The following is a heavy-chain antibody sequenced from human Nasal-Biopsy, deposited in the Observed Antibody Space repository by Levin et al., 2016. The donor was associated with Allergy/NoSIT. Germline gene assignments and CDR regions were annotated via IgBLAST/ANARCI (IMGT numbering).Heavy chain of an antibody. V-gene: IGHV3-74*01. D-gene: IGHD5-12*01. CDR2: IHYYGTDR. Sequence: ESLKISCAGSGFTFRDYWMYWVRQLPGKGLMWVSRIHYYGTDRHYADSVKGRFTITRDNAKNKLYLEMDSLRAEDTAVYYCGRSLYSGYVDVWGKGTTVTVSS. J-gene: IGHJ6*03. CDR1: GFTFRDYW. CDR3: GRSLYSGYVDV.